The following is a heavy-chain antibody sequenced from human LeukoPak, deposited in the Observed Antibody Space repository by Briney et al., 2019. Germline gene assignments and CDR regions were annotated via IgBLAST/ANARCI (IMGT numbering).Heavy chain of an antibody. J-gene: IGHJ6*03. CDR3: ARTNYYYYMDV. CDR2: IYYSGST. CDR1: GGSISSSSYY. Sequence: PPETLSLTCTVSGGSISSSSYYWGWIRQPPGKGLEWIGSIYYSGSTYYNPSLKSRVTISVDTSKNQFSLKLSSVTAADTAVYYCARTNYYYYMDVWGKGTTVTVSS. V-gene: IGHV4-39*01.